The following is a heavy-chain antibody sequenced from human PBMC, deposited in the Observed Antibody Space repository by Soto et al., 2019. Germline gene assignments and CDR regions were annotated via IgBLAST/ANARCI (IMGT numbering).Heavy chain of an antibody. CDR1: AGTFSSYA. CDR2: IIPIFGTA. J-gene: IGHJ6*02. D-gene: IGHD4-17*01. CDR3: ARERGAAYGDYAYYYYGMDV. Sequence: SVHVSCKXSAGTFSSYAISWVRQARGQGLEWMGGIIPIFGTANYAQKFQGRVTITADESTSTAYMELSSLRSEDTAVYYCARERGAAYGDYAYYYYGMDVWGQGTTVTVSS. V-gene: IGHV1-69*13.